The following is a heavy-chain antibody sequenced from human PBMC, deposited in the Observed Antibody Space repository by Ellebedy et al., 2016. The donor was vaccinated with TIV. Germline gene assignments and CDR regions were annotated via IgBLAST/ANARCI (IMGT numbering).Heavy chain of an antibody. CDR1: GFAISNAW. D-gene: IGHD3-10*01. CDR2: SKRKNDGGTT. Sequence: GESLKIPXAASGFAISNAWMNWVRQAPGKGLEWVGRSKRKNDGGTTDYAAPVKGRFTISRDDSKNTLYLQMNSLKTEDTAVYYCTTDWGSGSYYTNGFDIWGQGTMVTVSS. J-gene: IGHJ3*02. CDR3: TTDWGSGSYYTNGFDI. V-gene: IGHV3-15*01.